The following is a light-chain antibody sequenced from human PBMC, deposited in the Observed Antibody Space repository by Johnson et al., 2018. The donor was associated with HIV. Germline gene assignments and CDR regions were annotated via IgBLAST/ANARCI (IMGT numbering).Light chain of an antibody. CDR2: KND. Sequence: QSVLTQPPSVSAAPGQKVTISCSGTSSNIGNTYISWYQQLPGTAPKLIIYKNDKRPSGIPDRFSGSKSGTSATLGITGLQTGDEADYYCGTWASSLSAGPYVFGTGTKVTVL. J-gene: IGLJ1*01. V-gene: IGLV1-51*02. CDR3: GTWASSLSAGPYV. CDR1: SSNIGNTY.